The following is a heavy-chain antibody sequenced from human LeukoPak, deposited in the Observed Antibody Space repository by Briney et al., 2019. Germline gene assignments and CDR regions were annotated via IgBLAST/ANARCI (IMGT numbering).Heavy chain of an antibody. CDR3: ARGPYSSGWYIDY. V-gene: IGHV3-48*04. J-gene: IGHJ4*02. D-gene: IGHD6-19*01. CDR2: ISSSSSAM. Sequence: GGSLRLSCAASGFTFSSYSMSWVRQAPGKGLEWVSYISSSSSAMYYADSMKGRFTISRDNAKNSLYLQMSSLRAEDTAVYYCARGPYSSGWYIDYWGQGTLVTVSS. CDR1: GFTFSSYS.